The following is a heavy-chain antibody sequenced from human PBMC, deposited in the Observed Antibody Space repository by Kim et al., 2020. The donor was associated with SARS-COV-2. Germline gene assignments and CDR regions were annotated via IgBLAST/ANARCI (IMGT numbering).Heavy chain of an antibody. V-gene: IGHV4-34*01. CDR2: INHSGST. J-gene: IGHJ4*02. CDR1: GGSFSGYY. Sequence: SETLSLTCAVYGGSFSGYYWSWIRQPPGKGLEWIGEINHSGSTNYNPSLKSRVTISVDTSKNQFSLKLSSVTAADTAVYYCARGLRDDILTGYSLADPYYFDYWGQGTLVTVSS. D-gene: IGHD3-9*01. CDR3: ARGLRDDILTGYSLADPYYFDY.